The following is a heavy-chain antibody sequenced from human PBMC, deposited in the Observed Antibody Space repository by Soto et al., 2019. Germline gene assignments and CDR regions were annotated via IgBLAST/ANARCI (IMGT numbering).Heavy chain of an antibody. Sequence: GGSLRLSCTASGFSVTSNYMTWVRQAPGKGLECVSVIYAGGNTYYADSVKGRFTISSDNSKNTLFLQMNNLRAEDTAVYYCARVTTFYDILTSSYALNYFDYWGQGT. V-gene: IGHV3-53*01. D-gene: IGHD3-9*01. J-gene: IGHJ4*02. CDR3: ARVTTFYDILTSSYALNYFDY. CDR1: GFSVTSNY. CDR2: IYAGGNT.